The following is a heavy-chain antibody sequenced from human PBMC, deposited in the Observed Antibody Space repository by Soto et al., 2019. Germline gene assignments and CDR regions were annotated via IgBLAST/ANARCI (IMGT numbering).Heavy chain of an antibody. Sequence: QVQLVQSGAEVKKPGSSVKVSCKASGDTFSGYSISWVRQAPGQGLEWMEGIIPLFGTTNYAQRFQGRVTITADKSTSTAYMELSSLKSEDTAIYYCARDLGSGYDPGDYWGQGTLVTVSS. CDR3: ARDLGSGYDPGDY. CDR2: IIPLFGTT. V-gene: IGHV1-69*14. D-gene: IGHD5-12*01. CDR1: GDTFSGYS. J-gene: IGHJ4*02.